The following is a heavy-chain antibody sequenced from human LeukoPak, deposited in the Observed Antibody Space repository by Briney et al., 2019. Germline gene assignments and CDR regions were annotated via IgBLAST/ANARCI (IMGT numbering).Heavy chain of an antibody. CDR3: ARTMGSGWTYFDY. CDR1: GGSISYSF. V-gene: IGHV4-59*01. Sequence: SETLSLTCTVSGGSISYSFWSWIRQPPGKGLEWIGYIHYSGNTNYNPSLKSRVIISVDTAKNQFSLRLSSVTTADTAVHYCARTMGSGWTYFDYWGQGTLVTVSS. CDR2: IHYSGNT. J-gene: IGHJ4*02. D-gene: IGHD6-19*01.